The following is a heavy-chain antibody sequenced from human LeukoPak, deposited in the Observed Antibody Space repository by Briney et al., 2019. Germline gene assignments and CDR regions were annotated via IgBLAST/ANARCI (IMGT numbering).Heavy chain of an antibody. J-gene: IGHJ4*02. V-gene: IGHV3-53*01. Sequence: GGSLRLSCAASGFTVSSNYMSWVRQAPGKGLEWVSVIYSGGSTYYADSVKGRFTISRDNSKNTLYLQMNSLRAEDTAVYYCARDKVGYNLGFDYWGQGTLVTVSS. CDR3: ARDKVGYNLGFDY. CDR1: GFTVSSNY. D-gene: IGHD5-24*01. CDR2: IYSGGST.